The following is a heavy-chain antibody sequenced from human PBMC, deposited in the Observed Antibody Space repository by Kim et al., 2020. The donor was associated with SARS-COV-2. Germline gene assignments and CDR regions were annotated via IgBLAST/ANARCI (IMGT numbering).Heavy chain of an antibody. D-gene: IGHD3-3*01. CDR1: GFTFSSYS. V-gene: IGHV3-21*01. CDR2: ISSSSSYI. CDR3: ARDLNYDFWSGYSFGGLDV. Sequence: GGSLRLSCAASGFTFSSYSMNWVRQAPGKGLEWVSSISSSSSYIYYADSVKGRFTISRDNAKNSLYLQMNSLRAEDTAVYYCARDLNYDFWSGYSFGGLDVWGQGTTVTVSS. J-gene: IGHJ6*02.